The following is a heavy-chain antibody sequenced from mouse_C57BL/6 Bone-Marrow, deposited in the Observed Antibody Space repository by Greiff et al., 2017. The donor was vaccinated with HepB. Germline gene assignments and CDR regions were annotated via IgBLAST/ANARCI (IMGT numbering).Heavy chain of an antibody. J-gene: IGHJ1*03. V-gene: IGHV5-17*01. CDR1: GFTFSDYG. Sequence: EVKLVESGGGLVKPGGSLKLSCAASGFTFSDYGMHWVRQAPEKGLEWVAYISSGSSTIYYADTVKGRFTISRDNAKNTLFLQMTSLRSEDTAMEYCASRGRPHFDVWGTGTTVTVSS. CDR2: ISSGSSTI. D-gene: IGHD1-2*01. CDR3: ASRGRPHFDV.